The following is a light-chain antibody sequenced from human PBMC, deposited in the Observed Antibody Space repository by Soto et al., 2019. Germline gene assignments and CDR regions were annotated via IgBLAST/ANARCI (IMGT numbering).Light chain of an antibody. J-gene: IGKJ3*01. CDR2: KAS. Sequence: DIQMTQSPSTLSASVGDRVTISCRASQSIGSWLAWYQQKPGRAPKLLISKASSLESGVPSRFTGSGSGTEFTLTISSLQPVDFATYYCQQYDSYILAFGPGTKVHIK. V-gene: IGKV1-5*03. CDR3: QQYDSYILA. CDR1: QSIGSW.